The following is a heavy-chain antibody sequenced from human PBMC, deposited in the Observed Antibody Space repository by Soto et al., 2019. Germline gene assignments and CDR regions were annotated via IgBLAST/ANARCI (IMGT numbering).Heavy chain of an antibody. V-gene: IGHV3-30*18. CDR1: GFTFSSYG. CDR3: AKDDTYSGSSDSNYGMDV. D-gene: IGHD1-26*01. J-gene: IGHJ6*02. CDR2: ISYDGSNK. Sequence: SLRLSCAASGFTFSSYGMHWVRQAPGKGLEWVAVISYDGSNKYYADSVKGRFTISRDNSKNTLYLQMNSLRAEDTAVYYCAKDDTYSGSSDSNYGMDVWGQGTTVTVSS.